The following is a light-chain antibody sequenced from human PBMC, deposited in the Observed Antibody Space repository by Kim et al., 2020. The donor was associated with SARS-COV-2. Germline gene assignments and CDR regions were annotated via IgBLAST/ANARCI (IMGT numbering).Light chain of an antibody. V-gene: IGLV3-19*01. CDR1: SLRSYY. CDR3: NSRDSSGNHLV. CDR2: GKN. J-gene: IGLJ2*01. Sequence: LGQTVRITCQEHSLRSYYASWYQQKPGQAPVLVIYGKNNRPSGIPDRFSGSSSGNTASLTITGAQAEDEADYYCNSRDSSGNHLVFGGGTQLTVL.